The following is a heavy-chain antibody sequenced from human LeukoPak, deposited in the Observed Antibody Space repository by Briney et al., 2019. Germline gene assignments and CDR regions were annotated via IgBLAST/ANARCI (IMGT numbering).Heavy chain of an antibody. Sequence: PSQTLSLTCTVSGGSISSGGYYWSWIRQPPGKGLEWIGYIYHSGSTYYNPSLKSRVTISVDTSKNQFSLKLSSVTAADTAVYYCARGNAQLVEFDYWGQGTLVTVSS. CDR2: IYHSGST. CDR3: ARGNAQLVEFDY. J-gene: IGHJ4*02. V-gene: IGHV4-30-2*01. CDR1: GGSISSGGYY. D-gene: IGHD6-13*01.